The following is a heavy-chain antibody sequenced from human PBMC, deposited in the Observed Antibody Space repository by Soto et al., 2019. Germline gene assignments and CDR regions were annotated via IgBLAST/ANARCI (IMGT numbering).Heavy chain of an antibody. CDR2: TYYRSKWYN. CDR3: ARARGYCSRTSCYPRRVFDY. Sequence: SQTLSLTCAISGDSVSSNSAAWNWIRQSPSRGLEWLGRTYYRSKWYNDYAVSVKSRITINPDTSKNQFSLQLNSVTPEDTAVYYCARARGYCSRTSCYPRRVFDYWGQGTLVTVSS. J-gene: IGHJ4*02. CDR1: GDSVSSNSAA. V-gene: IGHV6-1*01. D-gene: IGHD2-2*01.